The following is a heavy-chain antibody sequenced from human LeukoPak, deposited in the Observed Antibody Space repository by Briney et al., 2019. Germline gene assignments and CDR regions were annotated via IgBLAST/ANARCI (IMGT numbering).Heavy chain of an antibody. J-gene: IGHJ4*02. V-gene: IGHV1-18*01. CDR3: ARTAARRFDY. D-gene: IGHD6-6*01. Sequence: ASVKVSCKASGYTFTSYGISWVRQAPGQGLEWMGWIGANDGNTDYPQKLQGRVTMTTDTSTSTAYMELRSLRSDDTAVYYCARTAARRFDYWGQGTLVTVSS. CDR1: GYTFTSYG. CDR2: IGANDGNT.